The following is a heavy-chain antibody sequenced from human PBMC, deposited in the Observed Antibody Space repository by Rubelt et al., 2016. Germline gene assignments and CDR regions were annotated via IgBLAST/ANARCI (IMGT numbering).Heavy chain of an antibody. D-gene: IGHD3-16*02. V-gene: IGHV4-31*02. CDR2: IYYSGST. CDR3: ARSRFTFGGVIGD. J-gene: IGHJ4*02. Sequence: EWIGYIYYSGSTYYNPSLKSRVTISVDTSKNQFSLKLSSVTAADTAVYYCARSRFTFGGVIGDWGQGTLVTVSS.